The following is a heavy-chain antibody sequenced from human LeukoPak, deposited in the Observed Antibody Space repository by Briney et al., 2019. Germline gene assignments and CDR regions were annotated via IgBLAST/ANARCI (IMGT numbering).Heavy chain of an antibody. CDR1: GFTLSSYA. CDR3: AKDREMATIRSYGYFDY. V-gene: IGHV3-23*01. CDR2: ISGSGGST. Sequence: GSLRLSCAASGFTLSSYAMSWVRQAPGKGLEWVSAISGSGGSTYYADSVKGRFTISRDNSKNTLYLQMNSLRAEDTAVYYCAKDREMATIRSYGYFDYWGQGTLVTVSS. J-gene: IGHJ4*02. D-gene: IGHD5-24*01.